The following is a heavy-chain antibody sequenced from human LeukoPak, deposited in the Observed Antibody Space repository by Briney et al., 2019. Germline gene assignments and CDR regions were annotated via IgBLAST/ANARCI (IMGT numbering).Heavy chain of an antibody. Sequence: PGRSLRLSCAASGFTFSSYAMHWVRQAPGKGLEWVAVISYDGSNKYYANSVKGRFTISRDNSKNTLYLQMNSLRAEDTAVYYCAKDNRYYYDSSGYWFDYWGQGTLVTVSS. J-gene: IGHJ4*02. V-gene: IGHV3-30-3*01. CDR1: GFTFSSYA. CDR2: ISYDGSNK. D-gene: IGHD3-22*01. CDR3: AKDNRYYYDSSGYWFDY.